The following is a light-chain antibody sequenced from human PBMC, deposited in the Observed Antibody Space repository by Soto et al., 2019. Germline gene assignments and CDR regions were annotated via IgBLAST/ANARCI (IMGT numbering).Light chain of an antibody. V-gene: IGKV3-20*01. CDR1: QSVSSTY. J-gene: IGKJ4*01. CDR2: GTS. Sequence: EIVLTQSPGTLSLSSGERATISCRASQSVSSTYLAWYQQKPGQAPRLLIYGTSNRATGIPDRFSDSGSGADFTLTISRLEPEDFAVYYCQHYGSSPPLTFGGGTKVDIK. CDR3: QHYGSSPPLT.